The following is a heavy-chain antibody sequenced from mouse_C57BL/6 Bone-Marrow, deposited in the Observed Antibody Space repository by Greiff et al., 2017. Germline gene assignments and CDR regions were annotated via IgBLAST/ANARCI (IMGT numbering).Heavy chain of an antibody. V-gene: IGHV3-6*01. CDR2: ISYDGSN. J-gene: IGHJ4*01. CDR1: GYSITSGYY. CDR3: AREDYFMDY. Sequence: EVQLVESGPGLVKPSQSLSLTCSVTGYSITSGYYWNWIRQFPGNKLEWMGYISYDGSNNYNPSLKNRISITRDTSKNQFFLKLNSVTTEDTTTYYCAREDYFMDYWGQGTSVTVSS.